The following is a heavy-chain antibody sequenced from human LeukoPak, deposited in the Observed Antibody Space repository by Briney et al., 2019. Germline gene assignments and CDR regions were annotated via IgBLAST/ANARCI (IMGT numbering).Heavy chain of an antibody. CDR1: GYTFTGYY. CDR2: INPNSGDT. Sequence: GASVKVSCKASGYTFTGYYMHWVRQAPGQGLEWMGWINPNSGDTKYAQNFQGRVTMTRDTSISTAYMEASRLRSDDTAVYYCVRGLTTVATWLYLWGRGTLVTVSS. D-gene: IGHD4-23*01. CDR3: VRGLTTVATWLYL. J-gene: IGHJ2*01. V-gene: IGHV1-2*02.